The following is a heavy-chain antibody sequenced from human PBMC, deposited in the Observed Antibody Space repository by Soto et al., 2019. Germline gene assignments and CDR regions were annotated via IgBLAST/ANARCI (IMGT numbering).Heavy chain of an antibody. J-gene: IGHJ6*02. CDR1: GFTFSSYS. Sequence: GGSLRLSCAASGFTFSSYSMNWVRQAPGKGLEWVSSISSSSYIYYADSVKGRLTISRDNAKNSLYLQMNSLRAEDTAVYYCARDLLDGMDVWGQGTTVTVSS. CDR3: ARDLLDGMDV. D-gene: IGHD3-10*01. V-gene: IGHV3-21*01. CDR2: ISSSSYI.